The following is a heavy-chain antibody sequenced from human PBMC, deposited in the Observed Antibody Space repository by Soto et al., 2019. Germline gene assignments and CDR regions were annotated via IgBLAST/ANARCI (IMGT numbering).Heavy chain of an antibody. D-gene: IGHD3-16*01. CDR2: INWNSGRI. CDR1: GFTFDDYA. V-gene: IGHV3-9*01. J-gene: IGHJ3*02. Sequence: GGSLRLSCAASGFTFDDYAMHWVRQAPGKGLEWVSGINWNSGRIGYADSVKGRFTISRDNTKNSLYLQMNSLRVEDTAVYYCARRWGYDAFDIWGQGTMVTVSS. CDR3: ARRWGYDAFDI.